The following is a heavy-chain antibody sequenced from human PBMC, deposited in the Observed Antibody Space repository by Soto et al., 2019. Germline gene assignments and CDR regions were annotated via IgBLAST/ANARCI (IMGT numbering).Heavy chain of an antibody. CDR1: GYTFTRSG. J-gene: IGHJ6*02. D-gene: IGHD5-12*01. CDR3: ASEDVAPYYYYGMDV. CDR2: ISSYNGDT. V-gene: IGHV1-18*01. Sequence: QVQLEQSGAEVKKPGASVKVSCKASGYTFTRSGISWVRQAPGQGPEWMGWISSYNGDTNYAQTFQGRVTMATDTSPSTAYMELRSLRSDDTAVYYCASEDVAPYYYYGMDVWGQGTPVTVSS.